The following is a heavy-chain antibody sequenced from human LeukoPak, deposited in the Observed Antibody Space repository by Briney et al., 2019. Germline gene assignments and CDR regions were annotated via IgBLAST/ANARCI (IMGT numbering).Heavy chain of an antibody. CDR3: ARDLGEMATIIDY. J-gene: IGHJ4*02. V-gene: IGHV1-46*01. CDR2: INPSGGTT. Sequence: ASVKVSCKASGYTFTTNFMHWVRQAPGQGLEWLGVINPSGGTTSYAQRFQGRLTMTRDMSTSTVYMELSSLRSEDTAVYYCARDLGEMATIIDYWGQGSLVTVSS. D-gene: IGHD5-24*01. CDR1: GYTFTTNF.